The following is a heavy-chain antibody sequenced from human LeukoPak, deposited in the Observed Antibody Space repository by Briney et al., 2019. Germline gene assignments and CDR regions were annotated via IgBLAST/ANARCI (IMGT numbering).Heavy chain of an antibody. CDR2: IYYSGST. Sequence: SETLSLTCTVSGGSISSSSYYWGWIRQPPGKGMEWIGSIYYSGSTYYNPSLKSRVTISVDTSKNQFSLKLSSVTAADTAVYYCVEGDYTSHWGQGTLVTVSS. J-gene: IGHJ4*02. CDR1: GGSISSSSYY. V-gene: IGHV4-39*01. D-gene: IGHD4-17*01. CDR3: VEGDYTSH.